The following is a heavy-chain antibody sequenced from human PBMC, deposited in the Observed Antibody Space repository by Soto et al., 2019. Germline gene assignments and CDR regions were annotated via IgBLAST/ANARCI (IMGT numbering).Heavy chain of an antibody. J-gene: IGHJ4*02. CDR1: GYTFTSYG. CDR3: EIDRVDLYDFCSGYHFDY. V-gene: IGHV1-18*01. D-gene: IGHD3-3*01. CDR2: ISAYNGNT. Sequence: ASVKVSCKASGYTFTSYGISWVRQAPGQGLEWMGWISAYNGNTNYAQKLQGRVTMTTDTSTSTAYMELRSLRSDDTAVYYCEIDRVDLYDFCSGYHFDYWAQLPLVTVSS.